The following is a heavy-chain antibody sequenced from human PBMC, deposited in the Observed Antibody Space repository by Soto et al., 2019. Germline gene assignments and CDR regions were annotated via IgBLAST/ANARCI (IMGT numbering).Heavy chain of an antibody. Sequence: PSETLSLTCTVSGGSISSGGYYWSWIRQHPGKGLEWIGYIYYSGSTYYNPSLKSRVTISVDTSKNQFSLKLSSVTAADTAVYYCARTLDYGDYHHPFEYWGQGTLVTVSS. J-gene: IGHJ4*02. CDR2: IYYSGST. V-gene: IGHV4-31*03. CDR3: ARTLDYGDYHHPFEY. D-gene: IGHD4-17*01. CDR1: GGSISSGGYY.